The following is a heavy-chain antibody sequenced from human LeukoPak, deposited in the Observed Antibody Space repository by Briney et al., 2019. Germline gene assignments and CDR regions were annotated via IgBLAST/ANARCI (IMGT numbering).Heavy chain of an antibody. CDR1: GGSFSGYY. CDR2: INHSGST. Sequence: SETLSLTCAVYGGSFSGYYWSWIRQPPGKGLEWIGEINHSGSTNYNPSLKSRVTISVDTSKNQFSLKLSSVTAADTAVYYCARYHCTSGFCQHFDYWGQGALVTVSS. J-gene: IGHJ4*02. V-gene: IGHV4-34*01. D-gene: IGHD2-8*01. CDR3: ARYHCTSGFCQHFDY.